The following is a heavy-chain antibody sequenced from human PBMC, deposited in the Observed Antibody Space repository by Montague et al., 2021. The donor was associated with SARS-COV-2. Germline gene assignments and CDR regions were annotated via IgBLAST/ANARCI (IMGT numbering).Heavy chain of an antibody. CDR2: IYHSGST. J-gene: IGHJ6*02. CDR3: ARSRGNLQWPFYYYYGMDV. V-gene: IGHV4-4*02. CDR1: GGSISSSNW. D-gene: IGHD6-19*01. Sequence: SETLSLTCAVSGGSISSSNWWSWVRQPPGKGLEWIGEIYHSGSTNYNPSLKSRVTISVDKSKNQFSLKLNAVTAADTAVYYCARSRGNLQWPFYYYYGMDVWGQGTTVTVSS.